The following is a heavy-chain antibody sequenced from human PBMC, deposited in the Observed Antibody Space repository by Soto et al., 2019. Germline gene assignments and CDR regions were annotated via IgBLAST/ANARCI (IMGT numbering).Heavy chain of an antibody. J-gene: IGHJ6*04. D-gene: IGHD4-17*01. Sequence: GGSLRLSCAASGFTFSSYAMHWVRQAPGKGLEWVAVISYDGSNKYYADSVKGRFTISRDNSKNTLYLQMNSLRAEDTAVYYCARDRDGDYEHHYLLDVWGKGTTVTVSS. V-gene: IGHV3-30*04. CDR1: GFTFSSYA. CDR3: ARDRDGDYEHHYLLDV. CDR2: ISYDGSNK.